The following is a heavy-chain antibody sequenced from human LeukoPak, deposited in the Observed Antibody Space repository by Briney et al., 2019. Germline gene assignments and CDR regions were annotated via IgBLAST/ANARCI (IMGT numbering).Heavy chain of an antibody. CDR3: ARGARGYYFDY. V-gene: IGHV3-21*01. Sequence: GGSLRLPCAASGFPLSSYSMNWVRQAPGKGLEWVSSISSSSSYIYYADSVKGRFTISRDNAKNSLYLQMNSLRAEDTAVYYCARGARGYYFDYWGQGTLVTVSS. CDR1: GFPLSSYS. J-gene: IGHJ4*02. CDR2: ISSSSSYI. D-gene: IGHD3-16*01.